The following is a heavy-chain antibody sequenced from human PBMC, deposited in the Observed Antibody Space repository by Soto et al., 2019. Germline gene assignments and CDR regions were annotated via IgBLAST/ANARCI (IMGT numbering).Heavy chain of an antibody. Sequence: SETLSLTCTVSGGSISSYYWSWIRQPPGKGLEWIGYIYYSGSTNYNPSLKSRVTISVDTSKNQFSLKLSSVTAADTAVYYCARHKVSTGTYPHWGYYYMDVWGKGTTVTVSS. J-gene: IGHJ6*03. CDR3: ARHKVSTGTYPHWGYYYMDV. D-gene: IGHD1-1*01. CDR1: GGSISSYY. V-gene: IGHV4-59*08. CDR2: IYYSGST.